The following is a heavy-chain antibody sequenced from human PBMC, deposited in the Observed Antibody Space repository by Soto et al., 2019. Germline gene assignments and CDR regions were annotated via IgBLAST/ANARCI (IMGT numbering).Heavy chain of an antibody. CDR1: GGSISSSSYY. V-gene: IGHV4-39*01. J-gene: IGHJ4*02. Sequence: QLQLQQSGPGLVKPSETLSLTCTVSGGSISSSSYYWGWIRQPPGKGLEWIGSIYYSGSTYYNPSLKSRVTISVDTSKNQFSLKLSSVIAADTAVYYCARHTPAISISDHWGQGTLVTVSS. CDR2: IYYSGST. CDR3: ARHTPAISISDH. D-gene: IGHD2-15*01.